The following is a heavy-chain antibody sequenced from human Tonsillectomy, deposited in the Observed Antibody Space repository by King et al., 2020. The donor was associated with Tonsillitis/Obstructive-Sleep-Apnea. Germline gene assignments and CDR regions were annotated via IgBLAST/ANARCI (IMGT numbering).Heavy chain of an antibody. CDR1: GYTFTDYS. V-gene: IGHV1-2*06. CDR2: IKSDSGGT. J-gene: IGHJ6*03. Sequence: VQLVESGAEVKKPGASVKVSCKASGYTFTDYSMHWVRQAPGQGPEWMGRIKSDSGGTSYAQKFQGRVTMTRDTSISTAYMELSSLRSDDTAVYYCARGGGRGYSGYDYMDVWGTGTPVTVSS. CDR3: ARGGGRGYSGYDYMDV. D-gene: IGHD5-12*01.